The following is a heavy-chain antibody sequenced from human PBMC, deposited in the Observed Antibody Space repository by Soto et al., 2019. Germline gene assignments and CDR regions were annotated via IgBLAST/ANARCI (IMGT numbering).Heavy chain of an antibody. CDR2: TSGYNGNT. CDR3: ARARGQWLVTTEYDC. CDR1: GYTFSSYG. J-gene: IGHJ4*02. D-gene: IGHD6-19*01. Sequence: QVQLVQSGAEVKKPGASVKVSCKASGYTFSSYGISWVRQAPGQGLGWMGWTSGYNGNTDYAQNLQGRVTMTTDTFTSTAYMELRSLRSDDTAVYYCARARGQWLVTTEYDCWGQGTLVTVSS. V-gene: IGHV1-18*01.